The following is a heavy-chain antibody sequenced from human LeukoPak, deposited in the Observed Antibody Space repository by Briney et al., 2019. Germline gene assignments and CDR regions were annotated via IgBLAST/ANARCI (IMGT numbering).Heavy chain of an antibody. J-gene: IGHJ4*02. Sequence: SETLSLTCTVSGGSISSNNYYWSWIRHPPGREMEWIASINYGGTTYYNPSLKSRVTISVDTSKNQFSLRLSSVTAADTAVYLCARYVVSGAGRYYFDYWGQGSLVTVSS. D-gene: IGHD3-10*01. CDR3: ARYVVSGAGRYYFDY. V-gene: IGHV4-39*01. CDR2: INYGGTT. CDR1: GGSISSNNYY.